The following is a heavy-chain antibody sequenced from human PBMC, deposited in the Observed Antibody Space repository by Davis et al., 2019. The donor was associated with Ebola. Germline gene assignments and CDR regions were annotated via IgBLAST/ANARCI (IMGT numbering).Heavy chain of an antibody. CDR2: IGGGGTST. Sequence: GGSLRLSCAASGFTFSSFAMSWVRQAPGKGLEWVSLIGGGGTSTYYAESVRGRFTISRDNAKNSLYLQMNSLRAEDTAVYYCTDYYYYGMDVWGQGTTVTVSS. J-gene: IGHJ6*02. CDR3: TDYYYYGMDV. V-gene: IGHV3-23*01. CDR1: GFTFSSFA.